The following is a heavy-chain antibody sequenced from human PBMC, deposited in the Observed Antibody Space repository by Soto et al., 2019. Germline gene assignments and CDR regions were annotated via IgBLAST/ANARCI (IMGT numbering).Heavy chain of an antibody. Sequence: GGFLRLSCAASGFSFTAYDMHWVRQASGQRLQWAAAVHGAGDTFSADSVKGRFTISRENARNSLYLQMNSLRAGDTAVYYCARGKGFYGSGTYYSSPYGLDVWGQGTTVTVSS. V-gene: IGHV3-13*01. CDR3: ARGKGFYGSGTYYSSPYGLDV. D-gene: IGHD3-10*01. J-gene: IGHJ6*02. CDR1: GFSFTAYD. CDR2: VHGAGDT.